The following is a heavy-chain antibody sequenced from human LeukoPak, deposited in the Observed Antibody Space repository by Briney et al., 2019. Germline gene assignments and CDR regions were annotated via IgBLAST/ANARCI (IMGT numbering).Heavy chain of an antibody. V-gene: IGHV3-74*01. D-gene: IGHD3-10*01. CDR2: INPDGSNT. J-gene: IGHJ4*02. Sequence: PGGSLRLSCAASGFTFSSYGMHWVRQDPGKGLVWVSYINPDGSNTNYADSVKGRFTISRDNAKNALYPQMNSLRAEDTAVYYCAKDLHYGSADYWGQGTLVTASS. CDR1: GFTFSSYG. CDR3: AKDLHYGSADY.